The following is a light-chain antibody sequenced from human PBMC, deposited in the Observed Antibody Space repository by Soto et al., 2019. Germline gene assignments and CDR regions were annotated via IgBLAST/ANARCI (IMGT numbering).Light chain of an antibody. CDR3: QPSYSTPPT. J-gene: IGKJ1*01. CDR1: QSISSY. V-gene: IGKV1-39*01. Sequence: DIQMTQSPSSLSASVGDRVTITCRASQSISSYLNWYQQKPGKAPKLLIYAASSLQSGVPSRFSGSGSGTDFTLTISSLQPEHFATYYCQPSYSTPPTFGQGTKVDIK. CDR2: AAS.